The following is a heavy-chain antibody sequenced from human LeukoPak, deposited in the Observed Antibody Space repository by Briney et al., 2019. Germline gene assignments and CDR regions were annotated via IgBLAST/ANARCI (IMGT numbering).Heavy chain of an antibody. J-gene: IGHJ4*02. CDR3: GRGSNYYDSSGDFDY. CDR2: IYYSGST. D-gene: IGHD3-22*01. V-gene: IGHV4-59*01. CDR1: GGSISSYY. Sequence: SETLSLTCTVSGGSISSYYWSWIRQPPGKGLEWIGYIYYSGSTNYNPSLKSRVTISVDTSKNQFSLKLSSVTAADTAVYYCGRGSNYYDSSGDFDYWGQGTLVTVSS.